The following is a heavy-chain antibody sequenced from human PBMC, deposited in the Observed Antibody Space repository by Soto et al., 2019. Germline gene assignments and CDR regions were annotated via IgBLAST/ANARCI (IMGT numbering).Heavy chain of an antibody. Sequence: VELLQSGGGMVKPGGSLRLSCAASGFSFNVYAMDWVRQAPGKGLEWVAALSSSGTYAFYADSVKGRFTISRDTANNLYLQMDSLRDDDTGVYYCARATFPPSHSSGWYPDYWGQGAPVTVSS. J-gene: IGHJ4*02. D-gene: IGHD6-19*01. CDR3: ARATFPPSHSSGWYPDY. CDR2: LSSSGTYA. V-gene: IGHV3-23*01. CDR1: GFSFNVYA.